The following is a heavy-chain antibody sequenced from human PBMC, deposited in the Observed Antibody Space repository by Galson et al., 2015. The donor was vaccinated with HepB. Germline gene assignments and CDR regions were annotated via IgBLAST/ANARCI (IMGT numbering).Heavy chain of an antibody. J-gene: IGHJ4*02. D-gene: IGHD6-6*01. CDR2: ISYDGSNK. CDR3: ARDSSIAELNY. V-gene: IGHV3-30*04. Sequence: SLRLSCAASGFTFSSYAMHWVRQAPGKGLEWVAVISYDGSNKYYADSVKGRFTISRDNSKNTQYLQMNSLRAEDTAVYYCARDSSIAELNYWGQGTLVTVSS. CDR1: GFTFSSYA.